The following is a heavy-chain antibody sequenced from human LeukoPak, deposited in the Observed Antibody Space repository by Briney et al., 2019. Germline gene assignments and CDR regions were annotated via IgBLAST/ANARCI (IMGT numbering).Heavy chain of an antibody. Sequence: ASVKVSCKVSGYTLTELSMHCVRQAPGKGLEWMGGFHPEDGETIYAQKFQDRVTITEDTSTDTAYMELSSLRSGDTAVYSCATGIVGATRSGYYFDYWGQGTLVTVSS. CDR3: ATGIVGATRSGYYFDY. V-gene: IGHV1-24*01. CDR1: GYTLTELS. CDR2: FHPEDGET. J-gene: IGHJ4*02. D-gene: IGHD1-26*01.